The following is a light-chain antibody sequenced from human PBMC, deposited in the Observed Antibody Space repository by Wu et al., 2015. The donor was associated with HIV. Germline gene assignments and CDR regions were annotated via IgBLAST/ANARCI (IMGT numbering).Light chain of an antibody. CDR3: QQSYSTPPYT. V-gene: IGKV1-39*01. CDR2: AAS. J-gene: IGKJ2*01. Sequence: DIQMTQSPSSLSASVGDRVTITCRASQTISNYLSWYQQKPGKAPRLLIYAASTLQSGVPSRFSGSGSGTDFTLTISSLQLEDFATYYCQQSYSTPPYTFGQGTKLEIK. CDR1: QTISNY.